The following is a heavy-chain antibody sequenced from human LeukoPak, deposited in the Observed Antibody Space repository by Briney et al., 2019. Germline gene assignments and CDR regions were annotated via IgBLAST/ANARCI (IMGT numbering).Heavy chain of an antibody. Sequence: SQTLSLTCTVSGCSITGYHWSWIRQPPGKGLEWIGYIYSSGSTEYKTSLKGRATISADTSKNQFSLKLNSVTAADTAVYYCVRRQWELQYFDLWGRGTLVAVSS. V-gene: IGHV4-59*01. CDR2: IYSSGST. CDR1: GCSITGYH. CDR3: VRRQWELQYFDL. D-gene: IGHD1-26*01. J-gene: IGHJ2*01.